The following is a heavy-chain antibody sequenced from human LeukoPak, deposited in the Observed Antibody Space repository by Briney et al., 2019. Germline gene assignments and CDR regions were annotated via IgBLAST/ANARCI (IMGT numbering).Heavy chain of an antibody. V-gene: IGHV3-23*01. CDR3: ARLGVAAHVDY. CDR1: GFTFSSYA. CDR2: ISGSGGVT. J-gene: IGHJ4*02. Sequence: GGSLRLSCAASGFTFSSYAMTWVRQAPGPGLEWVSAISGSGGVTFYADSVKGRFTFSRDNSKNTLSLQMNSLSAEDTAVYYCARLGVAAHVDYWGQGNLVTVFS. D-gene: IGHD2-21*01.